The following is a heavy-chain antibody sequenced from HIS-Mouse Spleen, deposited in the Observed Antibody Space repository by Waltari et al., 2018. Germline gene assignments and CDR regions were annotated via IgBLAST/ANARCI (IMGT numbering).Heavy chain of an antibody. V-gene: IGHV3-66*01. D-gene: IGHD7-27*01. Sequence: EVQLVESGGGLGQPGGSLRLSCAASGFTVSRNYVSCVRQAPGKGLEWVSVIYSGGSTYYADSVKGRFTISRDNSKNTLYLQLNSLRAEDTAVYYCARSNWYFDYWGQGTLVTVSS. CDR1: GFTVSRNY. J-gene: IGHJ4*02. CDR2: IYSGGST. CDR3: ARSNWYFDY.